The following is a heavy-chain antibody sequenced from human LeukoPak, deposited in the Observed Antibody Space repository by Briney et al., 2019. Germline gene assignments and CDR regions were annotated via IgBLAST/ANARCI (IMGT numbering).Heavy chain of an antibody. Sequence: PGGSLRLSCVVSEFTFSSYWMHWVRQAPGKGLVWVSRINSDGSSTTYADSVKSRFTISRDNVKNTLYLQMNSLRAEDTAVYYCARVVVPAAPGPYDYWGQGTLVTVSS. V-gene: IGHV3-74*01. CDR1: EFTFSSYW. J-gene: IGHJ4*02. CDR2: INSDGSST. D-gene: IGHD2-2*01. CDR3: ARVVVPAAPGPYDY.